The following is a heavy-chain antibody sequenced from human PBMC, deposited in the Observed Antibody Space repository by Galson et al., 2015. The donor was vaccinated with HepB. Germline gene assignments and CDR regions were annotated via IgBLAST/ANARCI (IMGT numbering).Heavy chain of an antibody. CDR1: GFTFSNDW. D-gene: IGHD3-10*01. V-gene: IGHV3-15*01. CDR2: IKSKTDGGTT. Sequence: SLRLSCAASGFTFSNDWMSWVRQAPGKGLEWVGHIKSKTDGGTTDYAAPVKGRFIISRDDSINTLYLQMNGLKTEDTAVYYCTTKFYGSKRPYYSYGMDVWGQGTTVTVSS. CDR3: TTKFYGSKRPYYSYGMDV. J-gene: IGHJ6*02.